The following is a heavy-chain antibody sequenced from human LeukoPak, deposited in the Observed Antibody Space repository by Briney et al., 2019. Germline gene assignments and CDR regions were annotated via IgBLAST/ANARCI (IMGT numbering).Heavy chain of an antibody. J-gene: IGHJ4*02. CDR2: INVAAYRT. CDR1: GFTFSSYA. V-gene: IGHV3-23*01. Sequence: GGSLRLSCTASGFTFSSYAMSWVRQAPGKGLEWVSGINVAAYRTYYADSVRGRFTISRDNSRNTLYLQMNGLRAEDTAVYYCARGRVGDYFDYWGQGTLVTVSS. CDR3: ARGRVGDYFDY. D-gene: IGHD1-26*01.